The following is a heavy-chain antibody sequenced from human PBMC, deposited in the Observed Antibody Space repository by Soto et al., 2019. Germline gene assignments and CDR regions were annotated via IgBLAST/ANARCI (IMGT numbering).Heavy chain of an antibody. CDR1: GYTFTKYS. Sequence: ASVKVSCKASGYTFTKYSLQWARQAPGQRLEWMGWINAGNGNTKYSQKFQGRVTITRDTSASTAYMELSSLRSEDTAVYYCARGIWNYGEYGPYYFDSWGQGTLVTVSS. D-gene: IGHD4-17*01. CDR3: ARGIWNYGEYGPYYFDS. J-gene: IGHJ4*02. V-gene: IGHV1-3*01. CDR2: INAGNGNT.